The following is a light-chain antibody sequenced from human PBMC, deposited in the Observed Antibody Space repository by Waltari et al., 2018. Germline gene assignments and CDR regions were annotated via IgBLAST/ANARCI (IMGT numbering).Light chain of an antibody. CDR1: NPTTGHHY. CDR3: GTWDINLSAVV. CDR2: DDA. V-gene: IGLV1-51*01. J-gene: IGLJ2*01. Sequence: QSVLTQPPSVSAAPAQKVPIPCSGRNPTTGHHYQTGYQQLPETAPKLLVYDDAKRPSGIPDRFSGSKSGTSATLGITGLQTGDEAVYYCGTWDINLSAVVFGGGTKLTVL.